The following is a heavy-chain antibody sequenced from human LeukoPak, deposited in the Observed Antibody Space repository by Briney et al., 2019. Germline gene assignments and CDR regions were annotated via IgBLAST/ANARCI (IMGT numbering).Heavy chain of an antibody. D-gene: IGHD6-13*01. CDR1: GYTFTSDG. CDR2: ISTYDANT. CDR3: ARDGRGHWDTSRWYLGNWFDP. V-gene: IGHV1-18*01. Sequence: ASVKVSCNASGYTFTSDGNNWERQAHGPGLEWKGWISTYDANTEYAQKLQGKVTMTTDTATSTAYMEVRSLRSDDTAVYYCARDGRGHWDTSRWYLGNWFDPWGQGTLVTVSS. J-gene: IGHJ5*02.